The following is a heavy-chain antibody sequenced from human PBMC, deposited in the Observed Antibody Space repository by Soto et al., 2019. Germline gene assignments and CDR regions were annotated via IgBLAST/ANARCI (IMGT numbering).Heavy chain of an antibody. CDR2: ISYDGSNK. CDR3: AKDKLDVAVAAPFDY. V-gene: IGHV3-30*18. CDR1: GFTFSSYG. Sequence: QVQLVESGGGVVQPGRSLRLSCAASGFTFSSYGMHWVRQAPGKGLEWVAVISYDGSNKYYADSVKGRFTISRDNSKNTLYLQMNSMRAEDTAVYCCAKDKLDVAVAAPFDYWGKGTLVPVSS. D-gene: IGHD6-19*01. J-gene: IGHJ4*02.